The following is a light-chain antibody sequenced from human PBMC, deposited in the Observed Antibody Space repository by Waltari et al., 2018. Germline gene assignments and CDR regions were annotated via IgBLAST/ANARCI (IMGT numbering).Light chain of an antibody. CDR3: SSYTRSSSYV. CDR2: DVS. Sequence: QSALTQPASVSGSPEQSITISCTGTSSDLGGDNFVSCYQQHPGKAPKLILFDVSDRPSGVSNRFSGSKSGNSASLTISGLQAEDEADYYCSSYTRSSSYVFGTGTKVTVL. CDR1: SSDLGGDNF. J-gene: IGLJ1*01. V-gene: IGLV2-14*01.